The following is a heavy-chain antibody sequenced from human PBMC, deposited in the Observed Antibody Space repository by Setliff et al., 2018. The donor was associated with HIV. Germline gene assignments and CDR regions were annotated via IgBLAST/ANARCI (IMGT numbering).Heavy chain of an antibody. J-gene: IGHJ5*02. CDR2: FFHTGGI. CDR3: GRGWFDP. V-gene: IGHV4-61*01. Sequence: KPSETLSLTCTAPSVSVSPDSYNWNWIRQTPGKGLEWIGTFFHTGGITYNPSLRSRVTMSADTAESLLSLRLILVTAADTGVYYCGRGWFDPWGQGTLVTVS. CDR1: SVSVSPDSYN. D-gene: IGHD3-10*01.